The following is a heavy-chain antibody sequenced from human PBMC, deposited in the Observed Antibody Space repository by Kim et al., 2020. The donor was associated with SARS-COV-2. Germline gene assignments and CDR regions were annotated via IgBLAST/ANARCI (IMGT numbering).Heavy chain of an antibody. CDR3: ARSKPSYSSGWYVGGTRFDP. CDR2: TYYRSKWYN. V-gene: IGHV6-1*01. CDR1: GDSVSSNSAA. D-gene: IGHD6-19*01. J-gene: IGHJ5*02. Sequence: SQTLSLTCAISGDSVSSNSAAWNWIRQSPSRGLEWLGRTYYRSKWYNDYAVSVKSRITINPDTSKNQFSLQLNSVTPEDTAVYYCARSKPSYSSGWYVGGTRFDPWGQGTLVTVSS.